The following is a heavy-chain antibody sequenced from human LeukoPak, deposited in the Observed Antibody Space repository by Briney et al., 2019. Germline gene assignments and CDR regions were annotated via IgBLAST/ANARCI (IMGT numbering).Heavy chain of an antibody. CDR1: GYTFTSYG. D-gene: IGHD3-3*01. J-gene: IGHJ4*02. CDR3: ARDVDFWSGYSLFDY. CDR2: ISAYNGNT. Sequence: ASVKVSCKASGYTFTSYGISWVRQAPGQGLEWMGWISAYNGNTNYAQKLQGRVTMTTDTSTSTAYVELRSLRSDDTAVYYCARDVDFWSGYSLFDYWGQGTLVTVSS. V-gene: IGHV1-18*01.